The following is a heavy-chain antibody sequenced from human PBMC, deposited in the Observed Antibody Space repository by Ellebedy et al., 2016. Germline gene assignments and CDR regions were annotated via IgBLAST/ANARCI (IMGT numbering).Heavy chain of an antibody. CDR2: IIPMFGTT. CDR3: ASGGRGYFDL. CDR1: GYTFTSYA. D-gene: IGHD2-15*01. Sequence: ASVKVSCKASGYTFTSYAITWVRQAPGQGLEWMGGIIPMFGTTNYAQKFQGRLTITADESTRTAYMELSSLRSEDLALYYCASGGRGYFDLWGRGTLVTVSS. J-gene: IGHJ2*01. V-gene: IGHV1-69*13.